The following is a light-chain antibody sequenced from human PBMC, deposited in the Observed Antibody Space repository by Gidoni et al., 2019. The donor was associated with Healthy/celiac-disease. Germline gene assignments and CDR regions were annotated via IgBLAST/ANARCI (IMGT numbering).Light chain of an antibody. CDR2: GAS. Sequence: IVLPQSRGPLSLSPGERATLSCRASQSVSSSYLAWYQQTPVPAPRLLIFGASSRATGIPDSFSCSGSGTDFTLTISRLEPEAFAVYDRQQYGSSPPAFPFGPWTKVDIK. CDR1: QSVSSSY. CDR3: QQYGSSPPAFP. V-gene: IGKV3-20*01. J-gene: IGKJ3*01.